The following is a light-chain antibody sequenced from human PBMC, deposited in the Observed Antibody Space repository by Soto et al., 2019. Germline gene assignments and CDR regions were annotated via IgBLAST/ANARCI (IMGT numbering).Light chain of an antibody. CDR3: QQYSIYPFT. J-gene: IGKJ3*01. CDR1: QGINIY. Sequence: DIQMTQSPSSLSASVGDRVTITCRASQGINIYLAWFQQKPGKPPKSLINAASTLQRGVSSRFSGGGSGTDFTLTISSLQPEDFATYYFQQYSIYPFTFGPGTNVALK. CDR2: AAS. V-gene: IGKV1-16*01.